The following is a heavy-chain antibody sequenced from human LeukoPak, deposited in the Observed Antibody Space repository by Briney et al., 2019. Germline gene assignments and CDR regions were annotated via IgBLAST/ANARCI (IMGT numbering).Heavy chain of an antibody. V-gene: IGHV3-48*03. D-gene: IGHD3-10*01. J-gene: IGHJ4*02. CDR1: GFTFSNYK. Sequence: GGPLVLSCAASGFTFSNYKMNWVRQAPGKGLEWVSYISSSGSIIYYSDSVKGRFTISRDNAKNSLYLQMNSLRAEDTAVYYCARDFGYFWGQGTLVTVSS. CDR2: ISSSGSII. CDR3: ARDFGYF.